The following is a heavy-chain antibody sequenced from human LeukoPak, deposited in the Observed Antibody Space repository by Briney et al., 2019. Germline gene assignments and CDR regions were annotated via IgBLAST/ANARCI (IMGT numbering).Heavy chain of an antibody. V-gene: IGHV3-23*01. CDR1: GFTFSSYA. D-gene: IGHD3-22*01. Sequence: GGSLRLSCAASGFTFSSYAMSWVRQAPGKGLEWVSAISGSGGSTHYADSVKGRFTISRDNSKNTLCLQMNSLRAEDTAVYYCAKSAGNYYDSSGPFWGQGTLVTVSS. J-gene: IGHJ4*02. CDR3: AKSAGNYYDSSGPF. CDR2: ISGSGGST.